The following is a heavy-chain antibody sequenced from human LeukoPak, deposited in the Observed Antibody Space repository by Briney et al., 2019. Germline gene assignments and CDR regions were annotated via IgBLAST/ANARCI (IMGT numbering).Heavy chain of an antibody. J-gene: IGHJ4*02. V-gene: IGHV3-7*04. CDR3: ARADNYGSILDY. Sequence: GGPLRLSCAASGFTFSNYWMSWVRQSPGRGLEWVANIDQDGSTEYYVDSVGGRFTVSRDNAKNSVYLQIDSLRAEDTAVYYCARADNYGSILDYWGRGTLVTVSS. CDR1: GFTFSNYW. D-gene: IGHD3-10*01. CDR2: IDQDGSTE.